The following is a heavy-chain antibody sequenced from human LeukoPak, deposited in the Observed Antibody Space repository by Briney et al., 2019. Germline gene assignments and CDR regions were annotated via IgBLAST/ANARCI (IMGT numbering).Heavy chain of an antibody. J-gene: IGHJ4*02. CDR3: ARTYYYDSSGYYWDY. Sequence: GESLKISCKGSGYSFTSYWIGWVRQMPGKGLEWMGINYPGDCDTRYSPSFQGQVTISADKSISTAYLQWSSLKASDTAMYYCARTYYYDSSGYYWDYWGQGTLVTVSS. CDR1: GYSFTSYW. V-gene: IGHV5-51*01. CDR2: NYPGDCDT. D-gene: IGHD3-22*01.